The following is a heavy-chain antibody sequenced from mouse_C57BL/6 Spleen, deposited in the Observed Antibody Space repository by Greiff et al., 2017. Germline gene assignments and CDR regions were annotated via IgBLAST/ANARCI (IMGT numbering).Heavy chain of an antibody. V-gene: IGHV1-61*01. J-gene: IGHJ3*01. CDR3: ARRDYGSRFAY. D-gene: IGHD1-1*01. Sequence: SCKASGYTFTSYWMDWVKQRPGQGLEWIGNIYPSDSETHYNQKFKDKATLTVDKSSSTAYMQLSSLTSEDSAVYYCARRDYGSRFAYWGQGTLVTVSA. CDR2: IYPSDSET. CDR1: GYTFTSYW.